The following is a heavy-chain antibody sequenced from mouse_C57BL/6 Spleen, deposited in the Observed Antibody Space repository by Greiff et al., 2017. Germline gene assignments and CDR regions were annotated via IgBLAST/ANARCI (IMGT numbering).Heavy chain of an antibody. Sequence: QVQLKQPGAELVKPGASVKMSCKASGYTFTSYWITRVKQRPGQGLEWIGDIYPGSGSTNYNEKLKSKATLTVNTSSSTAYMQLSSLTSEDSAVYYCSRGSDGYYRACFAYWGQGTLVTVSA. V-gene: IGHV1-55*01. D-gene: IGHD2-3*01. CDR2: IYPGSGST. CDR3: SRGSDGYYRACFAY. J-gene: IGHJ3*01. CDR1: GYTFTSYW.